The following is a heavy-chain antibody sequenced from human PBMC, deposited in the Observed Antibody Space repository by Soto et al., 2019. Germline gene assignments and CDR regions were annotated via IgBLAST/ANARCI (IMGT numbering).Heavy chain of an antibody. CDR3: ARQTYYYGSGSYGYGYYFDY. D-gene: IGHD3-10*01. J-gene: IGHJ4*02. Sequence: SETLSLTCTVSGGSIRSGGYYWSWIRQHPGKGLEWIGYIYYSGSTYYNPSLKSRVTISVDTSKNQFSLKLSSVTAADTAVYYCARQTYYYGSGSYGYGYYFDYWGQGTLVTVS. CDR1: GGSIRSGGYY. CDR2: IYYSGST. V-gene: IGHV4-31*03.